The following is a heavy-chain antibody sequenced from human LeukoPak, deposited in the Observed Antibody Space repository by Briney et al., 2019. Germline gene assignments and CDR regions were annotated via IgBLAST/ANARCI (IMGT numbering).Heavy chain of an antibody. CDR3: AKVYGSGSYYNHYFDY. CDR2: ISGSGGST. CDR1: GFTFSSYA. Sequence: GGSLRLSCTASGFTFSSYAMSWVRQAPGKGLEWVSAISGSGGSTYYADSVKGRFTISRDNSKNTLYLQMNSLRAEDTAVYYCAKVYGSGSYYNHYFDYWGQGTLVTVSS. D-gene: IGHD3-10*01. V-gene: IGHV3-23*01. J-gene: IGHJ4*02.